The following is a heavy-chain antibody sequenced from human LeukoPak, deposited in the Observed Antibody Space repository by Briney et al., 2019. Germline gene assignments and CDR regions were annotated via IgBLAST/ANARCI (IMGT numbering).Heavy chain of an antibody. J-gene: IGHJ4*02. D-gene: IGHD3-3*01. CDR1: GGSISSGYY. CDR3: ARTLADFWSGYYTGAFDY. CDR2: IYHSGST. V-gene: IGHV4-38-2*02. Sequence: PSETLSLTCTVSGGSISSGYYWGWIRQPPGKGLEWIGSIYHSGSTYYNPSLKSRVTISVDTSKNQFSLKLSSVTAADTAVYYCARTLADFWSGYYTGAFDYWGQGTLVTVSS.